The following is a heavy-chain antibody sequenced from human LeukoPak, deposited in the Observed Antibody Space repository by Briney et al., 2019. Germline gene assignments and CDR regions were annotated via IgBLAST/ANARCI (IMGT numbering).Heavy chain of an antibody. CDR2: IYYSGST. J-gene: IGHJ4*02. V-gene: IGHV4-39*01. CDR1: GGSISSSSYY. D-gene: IGHD6-19*01. CDR3: ASSFYSGWYYVY. Sequence: SETLSLTCTVSGGSISSSSYYWGWIRQPPGKGLEWIGSIYYSGSTYYNPSLKSRVTISVDTSKNQFSLKLSSVTAADTAVYYCASSFYSGWYYVYWGQGTLVTVSS.